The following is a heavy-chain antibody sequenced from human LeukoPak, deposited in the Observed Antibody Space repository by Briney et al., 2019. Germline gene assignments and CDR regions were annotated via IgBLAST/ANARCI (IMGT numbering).Heavy chain of an antibody. CDR1: GFTFSSYW. CDR2: IDTDGSFT. CDR3: ARVYGSRSYVDY. V-gene: IGHV3-74*01. J-gene: IGHJ4*02. Sequence: GGSLRLSCAASGFTFSSYWMHWVRQAPGKGLVWVSRIDTDGSFTSYADSVRGRFTISRDNAKNSLYLQMNSLRADDTAVFYCARVYGSRSYVDYWGQGTLVTVSS. D-gene: IGHD6-13*01.